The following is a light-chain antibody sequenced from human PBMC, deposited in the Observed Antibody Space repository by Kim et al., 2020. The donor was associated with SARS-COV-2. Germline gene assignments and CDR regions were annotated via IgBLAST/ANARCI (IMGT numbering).Light chain of an antibody. Sequence: DIVLTQSPGTLSLSPGERATLSCRASQSVAGSFLAWYQQKPGQAPRLLIYGASSRATGIPDGFSGTGSGTDFTLTIRRLEPEDLAVYYCQQYGSSPLTFGGGTKVDIK. CDR1: QSVAGSF. CDR3: QQYGSSPLT. V-gene: IGKV3-20*01. CDR2: GAS. J-gene: IGKJ4*01.